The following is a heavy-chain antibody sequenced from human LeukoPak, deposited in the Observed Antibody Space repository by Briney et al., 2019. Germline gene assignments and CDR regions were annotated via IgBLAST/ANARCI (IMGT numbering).Heavy chain of an antibody. CDR3: ASRYYDILTGYYGPLDY. CDR1: GFTFSSYA. Sequence: PGGSLRLSCAASGFTFSSYAMSWVRQAPGKGLEWVSAISGSGGSTYYADSVKGRFTISRGNSKNTLYLQMNSLRAEDTAVYYCASRYYDILTGYYGPLDYWGQGTLVTVSS. J-gene: IGHJ4*02. V-gene: IGHV3-23*01. D-gene: IGHD3-9*01. CDR2: ISGSGGST.